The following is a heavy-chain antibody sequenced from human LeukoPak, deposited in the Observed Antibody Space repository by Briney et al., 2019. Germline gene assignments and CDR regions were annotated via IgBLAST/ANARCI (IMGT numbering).Heavy chain of an antibody. Sequence: SSETLSLTCTVSGGSISSYYWSWIRQPPGKGLEWIGYIYYSGSTNYNPSLKSRVTISVDTSKNQFSLKLCSVTAADTAVYYCARGQYYDFWSGYYTSAEYFQHWGQGTLVTVSS. CDR2: IYYSGST. D-gene: IGHD3-3*01. CDR3: ARGQYYDFWSGYYTSAEYFQH. V-gene: IGHV4-59*01. J-gene: IGHJ1*01. CDR1: GGSISSYY.